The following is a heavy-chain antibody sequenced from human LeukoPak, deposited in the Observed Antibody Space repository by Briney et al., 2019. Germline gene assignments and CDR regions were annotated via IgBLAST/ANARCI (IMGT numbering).Heavy chain of an antibody. Sequence: SETLSLTCTVSGASISSGIYYWTWIRQPAGKGLEWIGRIFTSGNTNYNPSLRGRVAISFDTSKNQFSLKLSSVTAADTAVYYCARSIIYYYDTSGYDWGQGTLVTVSS. CDR2: IFTSGNT. CDR1: GASISSGIYY. D-gene: IGHD3-22*01. J-gene: IGHJ4*02. V-gene: IGHV4-61*02. CDR3: ARSIIYYYDTSGYD.